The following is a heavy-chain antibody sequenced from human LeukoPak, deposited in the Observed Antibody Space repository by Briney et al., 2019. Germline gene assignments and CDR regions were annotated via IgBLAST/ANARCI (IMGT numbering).Heavy chain of an antibody. D-gene: IGHD1-7*01. J-gene: IGHJ5*02. Sequence: TLSLTCTVSGGSISSGDHYWSWIRQPPGKGLEWIGYIYYSGSTYCNPSLKSRITISIDTSKNQFSLKMTSVTAADTAVYYCARETTLPLNWFDPWGQGTLVTVSS. CDR3: ARETTLPLNWFDP. CDR2: IYYSGST. CDR1: GGSISSGDHY. V-gene: IGHV4-30-4*08.